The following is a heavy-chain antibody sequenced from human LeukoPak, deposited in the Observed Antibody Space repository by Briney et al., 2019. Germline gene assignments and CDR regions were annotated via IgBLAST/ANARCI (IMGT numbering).Heavy chain of an antibody. J-gene: IGHJ4*02. D-gene: IGHD6-19*01. CDR3: AREETTGWYEHDY. CDR2: LSYDGRNE. Sequence: GGSLRLSRAASGFTFSRYTMHWVRQAPGKGLEWVAVLSYDGRNEFYTDSVKGRFTISRDNSKNTLYLQMNRLRAEDTALYYCAREETTGWYEHDYWGQGTLVTVSS. CDR1: GFTFSRYT. V-gene: IGHV3-30*04.